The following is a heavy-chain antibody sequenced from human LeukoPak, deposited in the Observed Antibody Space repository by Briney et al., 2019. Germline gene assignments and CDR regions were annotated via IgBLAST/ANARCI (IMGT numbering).Heavy chain of an antibody. Sequence: SETLSLTCTVSGGSTSDYYWGWFRQPQGKGLEWIGYISYSGITNYNPSLKSRVTISVDTSKNQFSLKLNSVTAADTAVYYCARSWTIYDPMDVWGKGTTVTVSS. D-gene: IGHD5/OR15-5a*01. CDR3: ARSWTIYDPMDV. J-gene: IGHJ6*03. V-gene: IGHV4-59*01. CDR2: ISYSGIT. CDR1: GGSTSDYY.